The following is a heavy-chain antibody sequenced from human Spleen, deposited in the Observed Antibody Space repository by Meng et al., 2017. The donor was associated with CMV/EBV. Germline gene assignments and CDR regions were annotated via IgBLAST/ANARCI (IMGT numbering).Heavy chain of an antibody. Sequence: SVKVSCKASGYSFTGYYMHWVRQAPGQGLEWMGWITVYNGDTTYAQKFQGRVTMTTDTSTTTASMELRSLTSDDKAVYFCARGGSSAWYYYYGVDVWGQGTTVTVSS. CDR3: ARGGSSAWYYYYGVDV. D-gene: IGHD6-19*01. CDR1: GYSFTGYY. J-gene: IGHJ6*02. CDR2: ITVYNGDT. V-gene: IGHV1-18*04.